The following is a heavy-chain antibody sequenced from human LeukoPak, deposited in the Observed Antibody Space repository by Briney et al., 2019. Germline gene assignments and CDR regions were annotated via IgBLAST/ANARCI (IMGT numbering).Heavy chain of an antibody. D-gene: IGHD3-9*01. CDR2: IYWDDDE. J-gene: IGHJ4*02. CDR1: GFSLSTTGVG. V-gene: IGHV2-5*02. Sequence: SGPTLVKPTQTLTLTCTFSGFSLSTTGVGVGWIRQPPGKALEWLALIYWDDDERYSPPLKSRLTITKDTSKNQVVLTMTNMDPVDTATYYCARSWNYDILTGYYMGYYFDYWGQGTLVTVSS. CDR3: ARSWNYDILTGYYMGYYFDY.